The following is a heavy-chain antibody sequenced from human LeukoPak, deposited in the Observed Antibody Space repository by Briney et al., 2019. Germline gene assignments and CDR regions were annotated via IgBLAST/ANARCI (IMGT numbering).Heavy chain of an antibody. CDR1: GFTFSSYS. D-gene: IGHD1-26*01. J-gene: IGHJ4*02. CDR3: ARGSGSYDY. V-gene: IGHV3-21*01. Sequence: GGSLRLSCAASGFTFSSYSMNWVRQAPGKGLEWVSSISSTSTYIYYADSVKGRFTISGDNAKNSLYLQMNSLRVEDTAVYYCARGSGSYDYWGQGTLVTVSS. CDR2: ISSTSTYI.